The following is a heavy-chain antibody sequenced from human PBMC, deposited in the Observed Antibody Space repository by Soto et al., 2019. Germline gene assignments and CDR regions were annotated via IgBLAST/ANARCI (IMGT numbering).Heavy chain of an antibody. CDR1: KNTLHELT. V-gene: IGHV1-24*01. D-gene: IGHD1-26*01. CDR3: AADRKIVGTIGAFDF. CDR2: SAPEEGEP. Sequence: ASVPVSYTVPKNTLHELTIDWLRLDPGKGLEWMGRSAPEEGEPIYPQKFQGRVSMAEDPSTDTAYMELTSLRFEDTAVYFCAADRKIVGTIGAFDFWGQGTLVTVSS. J-gene: IGHJ4*02.